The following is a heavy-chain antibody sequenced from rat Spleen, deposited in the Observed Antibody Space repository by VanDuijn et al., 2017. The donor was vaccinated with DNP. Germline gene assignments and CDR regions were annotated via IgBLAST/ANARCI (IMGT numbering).Heavy chain of an antibody. CDR3: ARGNNNYPYWSFDF. D-gene: IGHD1-10*01. CDR1: GFTFSASY. Sequence: EVQLVESGGGLVQPGRSLKLSCAASGFTFSASYMTWVRQAPAKGLEWVAYIGSPAYAPYYTDSVKGRFTISRDNAKNTLYLQMNRLRSEDTATYYCARGNNNYPYWSFDFWGPGTMVTVSS. CDR2: IGSPAYAP. J-gene: IGHJ1*01. V-gene: IGHV5-25*01.